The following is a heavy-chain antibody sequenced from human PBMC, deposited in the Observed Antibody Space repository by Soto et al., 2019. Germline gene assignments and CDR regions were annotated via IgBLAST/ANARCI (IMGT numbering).Heavy chain of an antibody. D-gene: IGHD7-27*01. Sequence: GGSLRLSCAASGFTFSSYSMNWVRQAPGKGLEWVSSISSSSSYIYYADSVKGRFTISRDNAKNSLYLQMNSLRAEDTAVYYCERVGETGDENYYFDYWGQGTLVPVFS. V-gene: IGHV3-21*01. CDR3: ERVGETGDENYYFDY. CDR1: GFTFSSYS. CDR2: ISSSSSYI. J-gene: IGHJ4*02.